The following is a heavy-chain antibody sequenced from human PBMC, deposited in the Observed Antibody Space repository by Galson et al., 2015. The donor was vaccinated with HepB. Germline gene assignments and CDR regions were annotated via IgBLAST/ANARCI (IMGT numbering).Heavy chain of an antibody. D-gene: IGHD2-15*01. CDR3: ARWESGGYCSGGSCYPGTLYY. Sequence: SVKVSCKASGYAFGNYGITWVRQAPGQGLEWMGWISAWNGNTNYAQTFQGRVSMTTDRSTTTVYMELRSLRSDDTAIYYCARWESGGYCSGGSCYPGTLYYWGQGTLVTVSS. CDR2: ISAWNGNT. V-gene: IGHV1-18*04. J-gene: IGHJ4*02. CDR1: GYAFGNYG.